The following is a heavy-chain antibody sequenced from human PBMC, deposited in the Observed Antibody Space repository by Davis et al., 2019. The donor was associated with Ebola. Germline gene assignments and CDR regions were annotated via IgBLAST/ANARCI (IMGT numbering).Heavy chain of an antibody. CDR3: ARSAFQLGEARTDAFEI. CDR2: INIGSDRT. CDR1: GYIFTAYS. Sequence: AASVKVSCKASGYIFTAYSLHWVRQAPGQRPEWMGWINIGSDRTKYSEKFQGRVTFTRDASASTAYLEVNSLRSEDTAVYYCARSAFQLGEARTDAFEIWGQGTTVIVSS. D-gene: IGHD1-1*01. J-gene: IGHJ3*02. V-gene: IGHV1-3*04.